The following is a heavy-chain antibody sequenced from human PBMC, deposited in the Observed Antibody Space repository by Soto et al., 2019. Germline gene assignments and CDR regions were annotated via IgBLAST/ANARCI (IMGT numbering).Heavy chain of an antibody. D-gene: IGHD3-22*01. V-gene: IGHV3-15*01. CDR1: GFTFSNAW. CDR2: IKSKTDGGTT. J-gene: IGHJ6*02. Sequence: GGSLRLSCAASGFTFSNAWMSWVRQAPGKGLEWVGRIKSKTDGGTTDYAAPVKGRFTISRDDSKNTLYLQMNSLKTEDTAVYYCTTDPHDSSGYYHEYYYHGMDVWGQGTTVTVSS. CDR3: TTDPHDSSGYYHEYYYHGMDV.